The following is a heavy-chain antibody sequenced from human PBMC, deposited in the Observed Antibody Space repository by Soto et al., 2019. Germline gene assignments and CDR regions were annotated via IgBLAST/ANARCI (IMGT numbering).Heavy chain of an antibody. J-gene: IGHJ4*02. CDR2: VYYSGTT. CDR3: ARTTAVPNSLRSRYFFDY. Sequence: SETLSLTCSVSGGSVSDKTYYWSWIRQPPGKRLEWIGYVYYSGTTNYNPALKSRVTISVDLAKNQFSLRLSSVTTADTALYYCARTTAVPNSLRSRYFFDYWGQGTLVTVSS. V-gene: IGHV4-61*01. D-gene: IGHD4-17*01. CDR1: GGSVSDKTYY.